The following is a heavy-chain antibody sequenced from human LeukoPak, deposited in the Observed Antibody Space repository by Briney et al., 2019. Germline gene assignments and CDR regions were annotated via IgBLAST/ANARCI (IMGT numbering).Heavy chain of an antibody. V-gene: IGHV3-30*03. CDR1: GFTFSSYG. CDR2: ISYDGSNK. CDR3: AIDLKNYYDSSGPYCYGMDV. D-gene: IGHD3-22*01. Sequence: GGSLRLSCAASGFTFSSYGMHWARQAPGKGLEWVAVISYDGSNKYYADSVKGRFTISRDNSKNTLYLQMNSLRAEDTAVYYCAIDLKNYYDSSGPYCYGMDVWGQGTTVTVSS. J-gene: IGHJ6*02.